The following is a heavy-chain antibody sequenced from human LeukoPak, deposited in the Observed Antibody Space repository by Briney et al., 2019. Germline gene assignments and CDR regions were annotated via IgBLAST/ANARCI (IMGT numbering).Heavy chain of an antibody. Sequence: INSDGLSTSYADSVKGRFTISRDNAKNTLYLQMNSLRAEDTAVYYCARDLPGLSAAGTFDCWGQGTLVTVSS. D-gene: IGHD6-13*01. J-gene: IGHJ4*02. CDR3: ARDLPGLSAAGTFDC. CDR2: INSDGLST. V-gene: IGHV3-74*01.